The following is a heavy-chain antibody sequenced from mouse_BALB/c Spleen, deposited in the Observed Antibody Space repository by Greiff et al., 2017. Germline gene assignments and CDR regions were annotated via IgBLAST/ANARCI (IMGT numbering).Heavy chain of an antibody. V-gene: IGHV3-2*02. CDR3: ARGYDERGYYAMDY. CDR1: GYSITSDYA. J-gene: IGHJ4*01. Sequence: EVQLVESGPGLVKPSQSLSLTCTVTGYSITSDYAWNWIRQFPGNKLEWMGYISYSGSTSYNPSLKSRISITRDTSKNQFFLQLNSVTTEDTATYYCARGYDERGYYAMDYWGQGTSVTVSS. D-gene: IGHD2-14*01. CDR2: ISYSGST.